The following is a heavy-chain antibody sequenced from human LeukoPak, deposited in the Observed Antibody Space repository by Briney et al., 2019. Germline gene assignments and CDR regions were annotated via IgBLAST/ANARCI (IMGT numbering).Heavy chain of an antibody. D-gene: IGHD2-21*01. CDR3: ARHFVTHPHYFDY. Sequence: SETLSLTCAVSGGSISYYYWSWIRQPPGKGLEWIAFIYYSGSTKYNPSLKSRVTISVDTSKNQFSLRLSSVTAADTAVYYCARHFVTHPHYFDYWGQGTLVTVSS. CDR2: IYYSGST. J-gene: IGHJ4*02. V-gene: IGHV4-59*08. CDR1: GGSISYYY.